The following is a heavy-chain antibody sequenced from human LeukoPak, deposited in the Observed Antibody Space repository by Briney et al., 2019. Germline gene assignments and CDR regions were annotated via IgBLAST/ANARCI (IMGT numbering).Heavy chain of an antibody. V-gene: IGHV1-69*11. CDR1: GGVFTTYA. D-gene: IGHD2-21*01. CDR3: TIIPNVILFTHYFEY. J-gene: IGHJ4*02. Sequence: SVKASCKASGGVFTTYAVSWVRQAPGQGLEWMGSIIPFPGTTNYAQKFQGRVTITADEPTRTAYMELTYVRSDDTAVYYCTIIPNVILFTHYFEYWGQGTLVTVSS. CDR2: IIPFPGTT.